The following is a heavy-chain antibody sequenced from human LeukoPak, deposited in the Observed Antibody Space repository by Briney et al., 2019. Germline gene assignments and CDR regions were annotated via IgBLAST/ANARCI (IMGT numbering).Heavy chain of an antibody. V-gene: IGHV3-64*01. Sequence: GRSLRLSCAASGFTFSTYPMHWVRQAPGKGLESVSAISGDGGDTYYANSVKGRFTISRDNSKNTLYLQMGSLTAGDMAVYSCAREGTPGSYDYWGQGTLVTVSS. J-gene: IGHJ4*02. D-gene: IGHD3-9*01. CDR2: ISGDGGDT. CDR3: AREGTPGSYDY. CDR1: GFTFSTYP.